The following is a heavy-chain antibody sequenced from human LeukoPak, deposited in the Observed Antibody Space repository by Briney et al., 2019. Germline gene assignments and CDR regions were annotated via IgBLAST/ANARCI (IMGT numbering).Heavy chain of an antibody. Sequence: GGSLRLSCAASGLTFRNAWMSWVRQAQGKGREWVGRIKSETDGGTTDYAAPVKGRFTISRDDSKNMLYLQMNSLKTEDTAVYYCTTDPGDYEIYWGQGTLVTVSS. V-gene: IGHV3-15*01. CDR3: TTDPGDYEIY. D-gene: IGHD4-17*01. CDR1: GLTFRNAW. J-gene: IGHJ4*02. CDR2: IKSETDGGTT.